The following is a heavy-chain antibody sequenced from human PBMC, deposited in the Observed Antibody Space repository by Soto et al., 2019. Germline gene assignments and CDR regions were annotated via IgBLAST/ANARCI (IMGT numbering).Heavy chain of an antibody. Sequence: XVSLSLSCAGSGLSFSNYTMNCVREAPGKGLEWVSSISRGSDYIFYADTVKGRFTISRDNARNSLYLQMSSLRAEDTAVYYCAKDSGCVNNACAYDPWGQGTLVTVSS. D-gene: IGHD1-20*01. CDR3: AKDSGCVNNACAYDP. V-gene: IGHV3-21*01. J-gene: IGHJ5*02. CDR1: GLSFSNYT. CDR2: ISRGSDYI.